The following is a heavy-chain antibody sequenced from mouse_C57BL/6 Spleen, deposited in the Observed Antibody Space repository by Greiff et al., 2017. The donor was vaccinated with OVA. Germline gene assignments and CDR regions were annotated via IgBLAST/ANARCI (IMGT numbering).Heavy chain of an antibody. D-gene: IGHD1-1*01. J-gene: IGHJ2*01. CDR2: INPSNGGT. V-gene: IGHV1-53*01. CDR1: GYTFTSYW. Sequence: QVQLQQPGTELVKPGASVKLSCKASGYTFTSYWMHWVKQRPGQGLEWIGNINPSNGGTNYNEKFKSKATLTVDKSSSTAYMQLSSLTSEDSADYYCARSGYYGPYFDYWGQGTTLTVSS. CDR3: ARSGYYGPYFDY.